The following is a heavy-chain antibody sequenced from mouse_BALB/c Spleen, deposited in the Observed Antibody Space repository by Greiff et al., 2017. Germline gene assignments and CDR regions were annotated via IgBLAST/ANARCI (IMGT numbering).Heavy chain of an antibody. CDR1: GYTFTDYN. J-gene: IGHJ1*01. CDR3: ASAYYGNYFDV. V-gene: IGHV1S29*02. D-gene: IGHD2-10*01. Sequence: EVKLVESGPELVKPGASVKISCKASGYTFTDYNMHWVKQSHGKSLEWIGYIYPYNGGTGYNQKFKSKATLTVDNSSSTAYMELRSLTSEDSAVYYCASAYYGNYFDVWGAGTTVTVSS. CDR2: IYPYNGGT.